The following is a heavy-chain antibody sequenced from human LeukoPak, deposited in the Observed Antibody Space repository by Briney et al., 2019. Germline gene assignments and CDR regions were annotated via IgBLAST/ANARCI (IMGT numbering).Heavy chain of an antibody. V-gene: IGHV4-31*03. CDR2: IYYSGST. J-gene: IGHJ4*02. Sequence: SETLSLTCTVSGGSINSGGYYWSWIRQHPGKGLEWIGYIYYSGSTYYNPSLKSRVTISVDRSKNQFSLKLSSVTAADTAVYYCARGLLSSRDGYKFDYWGQGTLVTVSS. CDR1: GGSINSGGYY. CDR3: ARGLLSSRDGYKFDY. D-gene: IGHD5-24*01.